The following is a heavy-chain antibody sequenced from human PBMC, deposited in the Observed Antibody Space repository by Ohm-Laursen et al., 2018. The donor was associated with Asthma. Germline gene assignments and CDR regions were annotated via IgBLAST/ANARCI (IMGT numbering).Heavy chain of an antibody. CDR1: GFTFSSYG. V-gene: IGHV3-30*03. CDR2: ISYDGSNK. Sequence: RSLRLSCSASGFTFSSYGMHWVRQAPGKGLEWVAVISYDGSNKYYADSVKGRFTISRDNSKNTLYLQMNSLRAEDTAVYYCARDWGGYGMDVWGQGTTVTVSS. J-gene: IGHJ6*02. CDR3: ARDWGGYGMDV. D-gene: IGHD3-16*01.